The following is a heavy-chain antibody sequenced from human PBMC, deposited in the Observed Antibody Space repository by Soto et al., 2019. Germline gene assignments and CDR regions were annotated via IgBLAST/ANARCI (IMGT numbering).Heavy chain of an antibody. J-gene: IGHJ4*02. V-gene: IGHV3-15*07. CDR2: IRSKPDGGTT. Sequence: VHLAESGGGLVQPGGSLRLSCTTSGLTSRNAWMNWVRQSTGRGLEWVGRIRSKPDGGTTDYAAPVNGRFLISRDDSKDILYLQMESLKTEDTAVYYCTTGSASFDYWGQGTLVTVSS. CDR1: GLTSRNAW. CDR3: TTGSASFDY.